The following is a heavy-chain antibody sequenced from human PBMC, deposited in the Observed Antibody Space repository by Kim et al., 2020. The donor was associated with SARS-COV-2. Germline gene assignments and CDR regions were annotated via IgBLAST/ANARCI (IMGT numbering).Heavy chain of an antibody. Sequence: GGSLRLSCAASGFSMSGNAMSWVRQAPGKGLEWVSAIGGSDDTTYYAGSVKGRFTISRDKAKNTLYLQLNRLGDDDTAVYYCAKDVWRWAFDAWGQGTVVTVSS. J-gene: IGHJ3*01. V-gene: IGHV3-23*01. CDR1: GFSMSGNA. CDR2: IGGSDDTT. D-gene: IGHD2-8*01. CDR3: AKDVWRWAFDA.